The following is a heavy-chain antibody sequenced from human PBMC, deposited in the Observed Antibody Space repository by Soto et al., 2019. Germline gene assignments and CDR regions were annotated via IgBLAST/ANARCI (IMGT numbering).Heavy chain of an antibody. Sequence: QVQLVESGGGVVQPGRSLRLSCAASGFTFSSYAMHWVRQAPGKGLEWVAVISYDGSNKYYADSVKGRFTISRDNSKNTLYLQMNSLRAEDTAVYYCARIGTVRGGFDYWGQGTLVTVSS. V-gene: IGHV3-30-3*01. CDR1: GFTFSSYA. D-gene: IGHD3-10*01. CDR2: ISYDGSNK. CDR3: ARIGTVRGGFDY. J-gene: IGHJ4*02.